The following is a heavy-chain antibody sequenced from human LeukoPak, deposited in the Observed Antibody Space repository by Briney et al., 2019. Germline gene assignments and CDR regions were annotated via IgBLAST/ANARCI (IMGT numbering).Heavy chain of an antibody. J-gene: IGHJ4*02. D-gene: IGHD3-22*01. CDR1: GFTFSSYA. CDR3: ARASVVIKRAMGY. V-gene: IGHV3-7*01. CDR2: IKPDGSEK. Sequence: GGSLRLSCAASGFTFSSYAMSWVRQAPGKGLEWVANIKPDGSEKYYVDSVKGRFTISRDNAKNSLYLQMNSLRAEDTAVYYCARASVVIKRAMGYWGQGTLVTVSS.